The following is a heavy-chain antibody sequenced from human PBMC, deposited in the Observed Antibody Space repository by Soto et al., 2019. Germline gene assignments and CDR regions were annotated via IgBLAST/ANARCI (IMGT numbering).Heavy chain of an antibody. Sequence: SETPDLTCTASGGSISISYCAWIRQPPGKGLEWIGYTYYSGNTIYNPSLKSRVTISVDMSENQFSLKLTSVTAADTAVYYCAGSGFHFGYWSPGSLVTVSS. CDR2: TYYSGNT. V-gene: IGHV4-59*08. D-gene: IGHD3-3*01. CDR1: GGSISISY. CDR3: AGSGFHFGY. J-gene: IGHJ4*01.